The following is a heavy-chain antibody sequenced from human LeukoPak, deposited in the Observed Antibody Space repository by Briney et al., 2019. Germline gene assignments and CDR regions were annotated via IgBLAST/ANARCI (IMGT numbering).Heavy chain of an antibody. CDR3: ARVVTTMIRGGGAFDI. D-gene: IGHD3-10*01. CDR2: IKQDESEK. CDR1: GFTFSTYW. Sequence: GGSLRLSCAASGFTFSTYWMTWVRQAPGKGLEWVAKIKQDESEKYYVDSVKGRFTISRDNAKNSLYLQINSLRAEDTAVYYCARVVTTMIRGGGAFDIWGQGTVVTVSS. J-gene: IGHJ3*02. V-gene: IGHV3-7*01.